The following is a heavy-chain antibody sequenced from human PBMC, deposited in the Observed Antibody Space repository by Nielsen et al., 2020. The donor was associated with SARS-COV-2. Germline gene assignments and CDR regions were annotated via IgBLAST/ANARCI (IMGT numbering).Heavy chain of an antibody. CDR2: ISGSGGST. J-gene: IGHJ4*02. Sequence: GESLKISCAASGFTFSSYAMSWVRQAPGKGLEWVSAISGSGGSTYYADSVKGRFTISRDNSKNTLYLQMNSLRAEDTAVYYCAKDATYSGYDGFDYWGQGTLVTVSS. V-gene: IGHV3-23*01. CDR1: GFTFSSYA. CDR3: AKDATYSGYDGFDY. D-gene: IGHD5-12*01.